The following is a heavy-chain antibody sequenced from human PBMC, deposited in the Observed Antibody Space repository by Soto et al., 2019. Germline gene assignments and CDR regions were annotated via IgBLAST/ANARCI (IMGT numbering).Heavy chain of an antibody. D-gene: IGHD1-26*01. CDR3: ARDSEDLRWPDAFDI. Sequence: EVQLVESGGGLVQPGGSLRLSCAASGFTFSSYSMNWVRQAPGKGLEWGSYISSSSSTIYYADSVKGRFTISRDNAKNSLYLQMNSLRAEDTAVYYCARDSEDLRWPDAFDIWGQGTMVTVSS. V-gene: IGHV3-48*01. CDR2: ISSSSSTI. J-gene: IGHJ3*02. CDR1: GFTFSSYS.